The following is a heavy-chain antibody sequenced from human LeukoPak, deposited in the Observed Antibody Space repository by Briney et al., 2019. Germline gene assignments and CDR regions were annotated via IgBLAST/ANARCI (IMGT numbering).Heavy chain of an antibody. V-gene: IGHV3-23*01. Sequence: PGGSLRLSCASTGFTFISYGMSSVRQAPGKGLEGVSRFITSSDRTYYADSVKGRFTISRDNSKNTLYLQMNSLRAEDTAIYYCAKGQRYNWDDDAVDMWGQGTMVIVSS. CDR2: FITSSDRT. CDR1: GFTFISYG. J-gene: IGHJ3*02. D-gene: IGHD1-20*01. CDR3: AKGQRYNWDDDAVDM.